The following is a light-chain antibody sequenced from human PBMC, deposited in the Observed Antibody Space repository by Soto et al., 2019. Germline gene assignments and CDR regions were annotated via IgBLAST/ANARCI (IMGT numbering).Light chain of an antibody. J-gene: IGLJ3*02. CDR2: EDN. Sequence: NFMLTQPHSVSESPGKTVTISCTRSSGSIASNYAQWYQQRPGSAPTTVIYEDNQRPSGVPDRFSGSIDSSSNSASLTISGLKTEDEADYYCQSYDSSSQVFGGGTKVTVL. CDR3: QSYDSSSQV. CDR1: SGSIASNY. V-gene: IGLV6-57*03.